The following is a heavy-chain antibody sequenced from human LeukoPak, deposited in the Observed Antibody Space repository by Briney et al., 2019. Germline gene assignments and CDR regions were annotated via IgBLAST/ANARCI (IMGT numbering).Heavy chain of an antibody. CDR2: ITSGSGTI. Sequence: GGSLRLSCAASGFTFSSYSMNWVRQAPGKGLEWVSYITSGSGTIYYADSVKGRFTISRDNAKNSLYLQMNSLRAEDTAVYYCARVYSGSYSYYFDYWGQGTLVTVSS. J-gene: IGHJ4*02. V-gene: IGHV3-48*04. CDR3: ARVYSGSYSYYFDY. D-gene: IGHD1-26*01. CDR1: GFTFSSYS.